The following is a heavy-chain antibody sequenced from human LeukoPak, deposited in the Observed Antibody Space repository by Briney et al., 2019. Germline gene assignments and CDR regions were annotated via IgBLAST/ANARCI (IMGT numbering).Heavy chain of an antibody. V-gene: IGHV3-9*01. D-gene: IGHD1-26*01. CDR2: ITWNSDII. J-gene: IGHJ4*02. CDR3: ASGMRVGPNI. Sequence: GGSLRLSCVASGFTFDDYAMHWVRQFPGKGLEWVSGITWNSDIIGYADSVKGRFTISRDNAKNSLYLQMNSLRAEDTAVYYCASGMRVGPNIWSQGTLVTVSS. CDR1: GFTFDDYA.